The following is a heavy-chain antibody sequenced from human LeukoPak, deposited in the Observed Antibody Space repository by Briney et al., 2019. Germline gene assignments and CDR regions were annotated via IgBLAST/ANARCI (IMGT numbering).Heavy chain of an antibody. J-gene: IGHJ4*02. CDR2: VSGGGGST. D-gene: IGHD3-10*02. CDR3: ATYVRGDFDY. V-gene: IGHV3-23*01. CDR1: GFTFSSYA. Sequence: GGSLRLSCATSGFTFSSYAMGWVRQAPGKGLEWVSTVSGGGGSTWYADSVKGRFTISRDNSKNTLYLQMNSLRAEDTAVYYCATYVRGDFDYWGQGTLVTVSS.